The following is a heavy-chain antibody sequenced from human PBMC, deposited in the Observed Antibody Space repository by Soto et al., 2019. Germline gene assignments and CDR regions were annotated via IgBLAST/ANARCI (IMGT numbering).Heavy chain of an antibody. CDR3: AKDAVDSSSWYYWFDP. V-gene: IGHV3-23*01. J-gene: IGHJ5*02. D-gene: IGHD6-13*01. CDR1: GFTFSRYA. Sequence: GGSLRLSCAASGFTFSRYAMSWVRQAPQKGLEWVSAISGSGGSTYYADSVKGRFTMSRDNSKNTLYLQMSSLRAEDTAVYYCAKDAVDSSSWYYWFDPWGQGTLVTVSS. CDR2: ISGSGGST.